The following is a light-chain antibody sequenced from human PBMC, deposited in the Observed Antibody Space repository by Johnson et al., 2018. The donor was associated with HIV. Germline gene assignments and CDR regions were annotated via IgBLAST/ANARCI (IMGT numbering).Light chain of an antibody. CDR1: ISNIESYF. V-gene: IGLV1-51*02. CDR2: EDN. Sequence: QSVLTQPPSVSAAPGQRVNISCSGNISNIESYFVSWYQQLPGAAPTLLIYEDNKRPSGIPDRFSGSKSGATATLGITGIQTGDEADYYCGIWDASLSPLYVFGTGTEVTV. CDR3: GIWDASLSPLYV. J-gene: IGLJ1*01.